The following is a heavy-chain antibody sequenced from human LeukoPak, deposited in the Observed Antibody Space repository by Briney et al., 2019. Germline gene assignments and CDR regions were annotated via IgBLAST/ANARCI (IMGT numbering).Heavy chain of an antibody. V-gene: IGHV1-18*01. CDR3: ARLREWFGESSFDY. CDR1: GYTFTSYG. D-gene: IGHD3-10*01. CDR2: ISAYNGNT. J-gene: IGHJ4*02. Sequence: ASVKVSCKASGYTFTSYGISWVRQAPGQGLEWMGWISAYNGNTNYAQKLQGRVTMTTDTSTSTAYMELRSLRSDDTAVYYCARLREWFGESSFDYWGQGTLVTVSS.